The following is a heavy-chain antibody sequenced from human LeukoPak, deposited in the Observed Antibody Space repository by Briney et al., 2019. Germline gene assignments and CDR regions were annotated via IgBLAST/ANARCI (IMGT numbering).Heavy chain of an antibody. D-gene: IGHD3-3*01. V-gene: IGHV4-39*01. CDR3: ARVILRDFWSGYPVV. J-gene: IGHJ6*04. CDR2: IYYSGNT. Sequence: PSETLSLTCTVSGGSIRSSGCYWGWIRQPPGKGLEWIGSIYYSGNTYYNPSLESRVTISVDTSNNQFSLKLSSVTAADTAVYYCARVILRDFWSGYPVVWGRGTTVTVSS. CDR1: GGSIRSSGCY.